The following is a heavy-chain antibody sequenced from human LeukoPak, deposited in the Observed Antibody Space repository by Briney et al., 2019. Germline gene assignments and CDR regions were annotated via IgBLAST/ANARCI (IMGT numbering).Heavy chain of an antibody. D-gene: IGHD3-22*01. J-gene: IGHJ4*02. CDR1: GGTFSSYA. CDR3: ASSATCYYDSSGYLPFDY. CDR2: IIPIFGTA. Sequence: ASVKVSCKASGGTFSSYAISWVRQAPGQELEWMGGIIPIFGTANYAQKFQGRVTITADESTSTAYMELSSLRSEDTAVYYCASSATCYYDSSGYLPFDYWGQGTLVTVSS. V-gene: IGHV1-69*01.